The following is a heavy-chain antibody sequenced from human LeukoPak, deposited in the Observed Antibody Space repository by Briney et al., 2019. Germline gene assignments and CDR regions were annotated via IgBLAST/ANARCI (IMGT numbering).Heavy chain of an antibody. Sequence: GGSLRLSCAASGFTFSNYAMNWVRQAPGKGLEWVSSINGGGGSTYYADSVKGRFTISRDNSKNTLYLQTNSLRAEDTAVYYCAKPAKTDYADYWGQGTLVTVSS. CDR2: INGGGGST. J-gene: IGHJ4*02. CDR1: GFTFSNYA. CDR3: AKPAKTDYADY. V-gene: IGHV3-23*01. D-gene: IGHD1-14*01.